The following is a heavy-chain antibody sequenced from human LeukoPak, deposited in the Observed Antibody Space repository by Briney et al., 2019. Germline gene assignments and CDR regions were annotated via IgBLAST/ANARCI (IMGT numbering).Heavy chain of an antibody. J-gene: IGHJ4*02. CDR2: VNHSGST. V-gene: IGHV4-34*01. Sequence: SETLSLTCAVYGGSFSGYYWSWIRQPPGKGLEWIGEVNHSGSTNYNPSLKSRVTISVDTSKNQFSLKLSSVTAADTAVYYCASSQPFDYWGQGTLVTVSS. CDR1: GGSFSGYY. CDR3: ASSQPFDY.